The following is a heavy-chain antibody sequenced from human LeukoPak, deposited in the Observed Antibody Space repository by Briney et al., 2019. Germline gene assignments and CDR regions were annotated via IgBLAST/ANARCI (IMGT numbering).Heavy chain of an antibody. V-gene: IGHV4-59*01. CDR3: ARHGYYDSSGYYRDY. CDR1: GGSISSYY. D-gene: IGHD3-22*01. Sequence: SETLSLTCTVSGGSISSYYWSWIRQPPGKGLEWIGYIYYSGSTNYNPSLKSRVTISVKTSKNQFSLKLSSVTAADTAVYYCARHGYYDSSGYYRDYWGQGTLVTVSS. J-gene: IGHJ4*02. CDR2: IYYSGST.